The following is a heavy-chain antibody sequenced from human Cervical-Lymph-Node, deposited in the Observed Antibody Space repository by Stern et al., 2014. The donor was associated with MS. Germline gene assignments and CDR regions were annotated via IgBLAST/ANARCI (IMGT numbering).Heavy chain of an antibody. CDR2: VVVRNGDT. D-gene: IGHD5-18*01. CDR3: ASERYTYYDDQRPPGGFGP. Sequence: QLVQSGPEVKKPGTSVKVSCKASGITFSHSAVQWLRQARGQRLEWVGWVVVRNGDTNYAQSFQERVTITRDMSTSTVYMELRSLRSEDTAVYYCASERYTYYDDQRPPGGFGPWGQGTLVTVSS. V-gene: IGHV1-58*01. J-gene: IGHJ5*02. CDR1: GITFSHSA.